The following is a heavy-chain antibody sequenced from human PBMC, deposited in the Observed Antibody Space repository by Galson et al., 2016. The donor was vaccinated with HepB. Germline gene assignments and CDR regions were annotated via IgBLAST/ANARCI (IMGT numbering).Heavy chain of an antibody. CDR3: ASGLRGSYWGLGY. CDR1: GFTVSSNY. J-gene: IGHJ4*02. CDR2: IYSNGDV. Sequence: SLRLSCAASGFTVSSNYMTWVRQAPGKGLEWVSIIYSNGDVNYADSVKGRFTISRDSSKNTLYLQMISLRVEDTAVYYCASGLRGSYWGLGYWGQGTLVTVSS. V-gene: IGHV3-53*01. D-gene: IGHD1-26*01.